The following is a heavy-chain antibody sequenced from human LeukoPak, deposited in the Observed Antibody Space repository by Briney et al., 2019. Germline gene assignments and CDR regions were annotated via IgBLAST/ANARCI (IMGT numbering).Heavy chain of an antibody. J-gene: IGHJ6*03. CDR1: GGSISSSSYY. CDR3: ARMNYYDSSGYLMDV. V-gene: IGHV4-39*07. Sequence: PSETLSLTCTVSGGSISSSSYYWGWIRQPPGKGLEWIGSIYYSGSTYYNPSLKSRVTMSVDTSKNQFSLKLSSVTAADTAVYYCARMNYYDSSGYLMDVWGKGTTVTVSS. CDR2: IYYSGST. D-gene: IGHD3-22*01.